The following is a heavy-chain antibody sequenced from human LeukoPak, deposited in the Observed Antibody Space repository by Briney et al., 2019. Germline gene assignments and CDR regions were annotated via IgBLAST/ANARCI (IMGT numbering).Heavy chain of an antibody. CDR1: GGSISSGNYY. J-gene: IGHJ6*02. D-gene: IGHD3-16*02. CDR2: IYYSGST. Sequence: SETLSLTCTVSGGSISSGNYYWSWIRQHPGKGLEWIGYIYYSGSTYYNPSLKSRVTISVDKSKNQFSLNLSSVTAADTAVYYCARGQLSAIPYYYFYGMDVWGQGTTVTVSS. CDR3: ARGQLSAIPYYYFYGMDV. V-gene: IGHV4-31*03.